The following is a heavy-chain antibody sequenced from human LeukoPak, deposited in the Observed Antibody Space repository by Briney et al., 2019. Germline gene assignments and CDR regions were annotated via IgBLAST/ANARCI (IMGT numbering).Heavy chain of an antibody. CDR2: ISYDGSNK. D-gene: IGHD3-10*01. Sequence: TGGSLRLSCAASGFTFSSYAMHWVRQAPGKGLEWVAVISYDGSNKYYADSVKGRFTISRDNFKNTLYLQMNSLRAEDTAVYYCAAHSGIYPSGWFDPWGQGALVTVSS. CDR3: AAHSGIYPSGWFDP. CDR1: GFTFSSYA. J-gene: IGHJ5*02. V-gene: IGHV3-30-3*01.